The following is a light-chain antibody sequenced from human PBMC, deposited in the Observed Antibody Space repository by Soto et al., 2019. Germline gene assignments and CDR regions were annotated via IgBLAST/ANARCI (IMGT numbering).Light chain of an antibody. CDR1: QNVRTF. J-gene: IGKJ1*01. V-gene: IGKV3-11*01. CDR2: AAS. CDR3: QQHSHWPPWT. Sequence: ELVLTQSPATLSLSPGERATLSCRASQNVRTFLDWYQQKPGQAPRLLIYAASNRATGIPARFSGSGSGTDFTLTISSLEPEDFAVYYCQQHSHWPPWTFGQGTRVE.